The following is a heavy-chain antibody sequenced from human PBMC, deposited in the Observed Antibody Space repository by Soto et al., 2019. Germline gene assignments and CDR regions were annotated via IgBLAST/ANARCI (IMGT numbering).Heavy chain of an antibody. CDR3: ARSIVLMGESDAFDI. CDR1: GGSISSSSYY. CDR2: IYYSGST. Sequence: PSETLSLTCTVSGGSISSSSYYWGWIRQPPGKGLEWIGSIYYSGSTYYNPSLKSRVTISVDTSKNQFSLKLSSVTAADTAVYYCARSIVLMGESDAFDIWGQGTMVTVSS. V-gene: IGHV4-39*07. J-gene: IGHJ3*02. D-gene: IGHD2-8*01.